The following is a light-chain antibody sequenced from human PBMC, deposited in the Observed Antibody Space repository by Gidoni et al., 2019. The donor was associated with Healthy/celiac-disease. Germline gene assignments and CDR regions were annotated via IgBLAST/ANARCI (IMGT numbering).Light chain of an antibody. CDR3: QQANSFPLT. CDR2: AAS. V-gene: IGKV1-12*01. CDR1: QGISSW. J-gene: IGKJ4*01. Sequence: VEMAQSLSSVSASVGDRVTITCRASQGISSWLVWYQQKPGKAPKLLIYAASSLQSGVPSRFSGSGSGTDFTLTISSLQPEDFATYYCQQANSFPLTFGGGTKVEIK.